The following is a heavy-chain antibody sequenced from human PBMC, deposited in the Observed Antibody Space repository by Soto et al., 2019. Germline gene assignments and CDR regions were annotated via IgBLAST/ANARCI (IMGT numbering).Heavy chain of an antibody. CDR2: IYYSGST. CDR3: ARERIVVVPAAHWFDP. V-gene: IGHV4-59*01. Sequence: PSETLSLTCTVSGGSTSSYYWSWIRQPPGKGLEWIGYIYYSGSTNYNPSLKSRVTISVDTSKNQFSLKLSSVTAADTAVYYCARERIVVVPAAHWFDPWGQGTLVTVSS. CDR1: GGSTSSYY. D-gene: IGHD2-2*01. J-gene: IGHJ5*02.